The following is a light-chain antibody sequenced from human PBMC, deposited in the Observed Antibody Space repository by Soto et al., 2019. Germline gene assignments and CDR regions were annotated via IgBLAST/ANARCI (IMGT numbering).Light chain of an antibody. J-gene: IGKJ1*01. CDR3: QQRSNWPQT. Sequence: EIVLTQSPATLSLSPGKIATLSCRVSQTVANYLDWYEQKPGQAPRLLIYESSNKATGIAARFSGSGSGTDFTLTIRSLEPEDFAGYYCQQRSNWPQTFGQGTKVDIK. V-gene: IGKV3-11*01. CDR1: QTVANY. CDR2: ESS.